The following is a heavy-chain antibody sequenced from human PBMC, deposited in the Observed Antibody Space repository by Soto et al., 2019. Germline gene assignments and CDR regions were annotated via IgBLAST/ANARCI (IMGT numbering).Heavy chain of an antibody. CDR3: ARDGHNTNDVDH. D-gene: IGHD1-20*01. Sequence: EVQLVESGGVLVQPGGSLRLSCVAPGFTFDDYRMNWVRQAPGKGLEWVAIINKDGSERYYVDSVKGRFTISRDNSKNSLFLQMNSLRADDTALYYCARDGHNTNDVDHWGQGTLVTVSS. J-gene: IGHJ5*02. CDR2: INKDGSER. V-gene: IGHV3-7*01. CDR1: GFTFDDYR.